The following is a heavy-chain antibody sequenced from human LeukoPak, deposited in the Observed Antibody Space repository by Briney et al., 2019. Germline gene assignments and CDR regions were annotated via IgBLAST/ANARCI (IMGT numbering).Heavy chain of an antibody. J-gene: IGHJ5*02. D-gene: IGHD1-26*01. CDR1: GYTFTSYG. CDR3: ARARVGDRFDP. CDR2: INPNSGGT. Sequence: ASVKVSCKASGYTFTSYGISWVRQAPGQGLEWMGWINPNSGGTNYAQKFQGRVTITADKSTSTAYMELSSLRSEDTAVYYCARARVGDRFDPWGQGTLVTVSS. V-gene: IGHV1-18*01.